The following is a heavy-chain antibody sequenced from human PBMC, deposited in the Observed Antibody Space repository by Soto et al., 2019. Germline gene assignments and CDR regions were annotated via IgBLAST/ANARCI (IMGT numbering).Heavy chain of an antibody. CDR2: IYYTGIT. D-gene: IGHD2-21*01. Sequence: SETLSLTCTVSGGSVSGVDYFWSWIRQSPGKGLEWIGYIYYTGITHLNPSLKSRLTMAVDTSKNEFSLKLTSVSAADTAVYFCAREERKGIISWFDPWGQGTPVTVPS. CDR1: GGSVSGVDYF. V-gene: IGHV4-30-4*01. CDR3: AREERKGIISWFDP. J-gene: IGHJ5*02.